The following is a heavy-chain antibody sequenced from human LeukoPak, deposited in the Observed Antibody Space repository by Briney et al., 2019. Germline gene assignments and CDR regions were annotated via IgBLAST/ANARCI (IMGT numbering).Heavy chain of an antibody. CDR1: GFTFSSYA. CDR3: ARDDYDILTGPIDY. CDR2: ISYDGSNK. J-gene: IGHJ4*02. D-gene: IGHD3-9*01. Sequence: GGSLRLSCAASGFTFSSYAMHWVRQAPGKGLEWVAVISYDGSNKYYADSVKGRLTISRDNSKNTLYLQMNSLRAEDTAVYYCARDDYDILTGPIDYWGQGTLVTVSS. V-gene: IGHV3-30-3*01.